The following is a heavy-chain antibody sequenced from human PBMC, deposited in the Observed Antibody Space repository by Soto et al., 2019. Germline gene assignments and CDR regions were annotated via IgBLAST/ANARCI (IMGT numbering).Heavy chain of an antibody. Sequence: ESVGDLVNPGGSLRLSCVASGFSFSDYSMTWMRQAPGGGLDFVAFISNTAITDYYADSVKGRFTISRDNARNSVYLQMDSLRAEDAAVYYCARDLHQTLSHKHYYYYLDVWGTGTTVTVSS. D-gene: IGHD2-2*01. V-gene: IGHV3-11*01. CDR3: ARDLHQTLSHKHYYYYLDV. CDR1: GFSFSDYS. CDR2: ISNTAITD. J-gene: IGHJ6*03.